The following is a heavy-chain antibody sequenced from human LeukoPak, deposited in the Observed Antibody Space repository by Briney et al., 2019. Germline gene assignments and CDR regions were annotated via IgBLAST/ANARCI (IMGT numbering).Heavy chain of an antibody. D-gene: IGHD6-19*01. CDR3: ARDPRGSGWYEYYFDY. CDR1: GFTFSSYW. Sequence: PGGSLRLSCAASGFTFSSYWMSWVRQAPGKGLEWVANIKQDGSEKYYVASVKGRFTISRDNAKNSLYLQMNSLRAEDTAVYYCARDPRGSGWYEYYFDYWGQGTLVTVSS. CDR2: IKQDGSEK. J-gene: IGHJ4*02. V-gene: IGHV3-7*01.